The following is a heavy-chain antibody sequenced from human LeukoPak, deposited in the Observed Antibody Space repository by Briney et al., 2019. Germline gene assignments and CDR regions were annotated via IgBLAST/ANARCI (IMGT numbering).Heavy chain of an antibody. J-gene: IGHJ3*02. CDR1: GYTFISYY. CDR2: VNPSGGST. CDR3: AITMIVVAPDAFDI. Sequence: ASVKVSCKASGYTFISYYMNWVRQAPGQGLEWMGIVNPSGGSTSYAQKFQGRVTMTTDTSTSTAYMELRSLRSDDTAVYYCAITMIVVAPDAFDIWGQGTMVTVSS. V-gene: IGHV1-46*03. D-gene: IGHD3-22*01.